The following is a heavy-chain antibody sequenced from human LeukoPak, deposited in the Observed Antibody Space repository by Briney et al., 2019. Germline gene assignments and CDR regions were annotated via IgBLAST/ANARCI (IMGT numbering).Heavy chain of an antibody. CDR3: AKYIRDSGTYNFDY. V-gene: IGHV4-59*03. CDR2: IYYSGST. CDR1: GGSMNYYY. D-gene: IGHD1-1*01. Sequence: SETLSLTCTVSGGSMNYYYWSWIRQPPGKGLEWIGYIYYSGSTNYNPSLKSRVTMSVDTSKNQFSLQLSSVTAADTAVYYCAKYIRDSGTYNFDYWGQGTLVTVSS. J-gene: IGHJ4*02.